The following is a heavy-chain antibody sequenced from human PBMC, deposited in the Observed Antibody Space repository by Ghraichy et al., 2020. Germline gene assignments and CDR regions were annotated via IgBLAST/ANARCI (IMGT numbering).Heavy chain of an antibody. CDR2: IYYSGNT. CDR3: ARAHYDFWTGYSEPYMDV. CDR1: GGSISSRDYY. V-gene: IGHV4-30-4*08. Sequence: SQTLSLTCTVSGGSISSRDYYWTWIRQPPGKGLEWIGYIYYSGNTYYNPSLMSRVTMSVDTSKSLFSLKLNSVTAADTAVYYCARAHYDFWTGYSEPYMDVWGKGTTVTVSS. J-gene: IGHJ6*03. D-gene: IGHD3-3*01.